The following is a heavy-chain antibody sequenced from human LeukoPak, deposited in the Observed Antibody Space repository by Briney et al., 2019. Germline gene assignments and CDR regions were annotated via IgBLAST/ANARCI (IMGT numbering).Heavy chain of an antibody. CDR1: GFTFSSYT. J-gene: IGHJ4*02. CDR3: ARDFDYGDRNDY. CDR2: IGTSSTTI. V-gene: IGHV3-48*01. D-gene: IGHD4-17*01. Sequence: GGSLRLSCAASGFTFSSYTMNWVRQPPGKGLEWVSNIGTSSTTIYYADSVKGRFTISRDNAKNSLYLQMNSLRAEDTAVYYCARDFDYGDRNDYWGQGTLVTVSS.